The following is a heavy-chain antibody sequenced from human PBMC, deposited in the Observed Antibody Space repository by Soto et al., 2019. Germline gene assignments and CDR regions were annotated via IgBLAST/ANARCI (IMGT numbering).Heavy chain of an antibody. J-gene: IGHJ3*02. D-gene: IGHD4-17*01. CDR2: IIPILGIA. V-gene: IGHV1-69*02. Sequence: SVKVSCKASGGTFSSYTISWVRQAPGQGLEWMGRIIPILGIANYAQKFQGRVTITADKSTSTAYMELSSLRSEDTAVYYCARVRDYGGNSGAFDIWGQGTMVTVS. CDR1: GGTFSSYT. CDR3: ARVRDYGGNSGAFDI.